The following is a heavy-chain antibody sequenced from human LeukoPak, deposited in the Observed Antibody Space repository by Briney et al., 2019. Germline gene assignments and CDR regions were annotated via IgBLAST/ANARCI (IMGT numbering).Heavy chain of an antibody. J-gene: IGHJ4*02. CDR3: ARGATGTTFDY. CDR1: GFNFDDYG. V-gene: IGHV3-20*04. CDR2: INWNGGST. D-gene: IGHD1-1*01. Sequence: PGGALSLSCAASGFNFDDYGMSWVRQAPGKGLEWVSGINWNGGSTGYADSVKGRFTIFRDNAKNSLYLQMNSLRAEDTAFYYCARGATGTTFDYWGQGTLVTVSS.